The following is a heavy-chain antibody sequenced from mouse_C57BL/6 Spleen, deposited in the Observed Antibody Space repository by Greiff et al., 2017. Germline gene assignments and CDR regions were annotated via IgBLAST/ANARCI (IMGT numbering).Heavy chain of an antibody. D-gene: IGHD1-1*01. Sequence: EVQLQQSGAELVKPGASVKLSCTASGFYIKDYYMHWVKQRTERGLVWIGRIVPEDGGTKYAPKFQSTATITADTTYNTAYLQLSSLPSTDTAVYYCAREPCGSSLAYWGQGTLLTVSA. J-gene: IGHJ2*01. CDR3: AREPCGSSLAY. CDR2: IVPEDGGT. V-gene: IGHV14-2*01. CDR1: GFYIKDYY.